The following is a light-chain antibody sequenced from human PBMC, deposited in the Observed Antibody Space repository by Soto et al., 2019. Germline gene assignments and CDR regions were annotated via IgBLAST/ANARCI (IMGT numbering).Light chain of an antibody. V-gene: IGKV3-20*01. CDR1: QSVDNTF. J-gene: IGKJ1*01. CDR3: QHYMRSVT. Sequence: EIVLTQSPGSLSLSPGERVTLSCRASQSVDNTFFAWYQKKPGQAPRLLMYGVSKRGTGIPDRFSGSGSGTALTLTSSGLEPVDVAVYYCQHYMRSVTFGQGTRVEIK. CDR2: GVS.